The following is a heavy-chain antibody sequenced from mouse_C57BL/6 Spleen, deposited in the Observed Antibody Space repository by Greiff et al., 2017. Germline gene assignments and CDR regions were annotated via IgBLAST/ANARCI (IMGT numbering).Heavy chain of an antibody. J-gene: IGHJ2*01. V-gene: IGHV1-69*01. Sequence: QVQLQQPGAELVMPGASVKLSCKASGYTFTSYWMHWVKQRPGQGLEWIGEIDPSDSYTNYNQKFKGKSTLTVDKSSSTAYMQLSSLTSEDSAVYYCARADAFEDWGKGTTLTVSS. CDR2: IDPSDSYT. CDR3: ARADAFED. CDR1: GYTFTSYW.